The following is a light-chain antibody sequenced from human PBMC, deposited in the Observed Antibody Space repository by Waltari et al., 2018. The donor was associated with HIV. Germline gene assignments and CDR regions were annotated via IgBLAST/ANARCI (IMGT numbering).Light chain of an antibody. CDR1: QTVLYSSDNRDY. CDR2: WAS. V-gene: IGKV4-1*01. J-gene: IGKJ2*03. CDR3: QQYYTTPQS. Sequence: DIVLTQSPDSMAVSLGERATVNCPSSQTVLYSSDNRDYLAWYQVRPGQPPQLLIYWASTRQSGVPDRFSGSGSGTHFTLTISGLQAEDVAIYYCQQYYTTPQSFGQWTRLEI.